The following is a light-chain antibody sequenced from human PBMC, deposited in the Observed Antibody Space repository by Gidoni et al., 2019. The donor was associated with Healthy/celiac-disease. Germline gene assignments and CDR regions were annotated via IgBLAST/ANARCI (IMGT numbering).Light chain of an antibody. CDR2: KAS. CDR1: QSISSW. Sequence: DIQMTQSPSTLSASVGDRVTTTCRASQSISSWLAWYQQKPGKAPKLLIYKASSLESGVPSRFSGSGSGTEFTLTISSLQPDDFATYYCQQYNSYPFTFDPGTKVDIK. CDR3: QQYNSYPFT. V-gene: IGKV1-5*03. J-gene: IGKJ3*01.